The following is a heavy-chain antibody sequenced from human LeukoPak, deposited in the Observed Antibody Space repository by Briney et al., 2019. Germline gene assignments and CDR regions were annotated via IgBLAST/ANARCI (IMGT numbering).Heavy chain of an antibody. D-gene: IGHD1-26*01. J-gene: IGHJ4*02. V-gene: IGHV3-30*02. CDR1: GFTFSSYG. CDR3: AKGDTTWELPHDY. Sequence: GGSLRLSCAASGFTFSSYGMHWVRQAPGKGLEWVAFIRYDGSNKYYADSVKGRFTISRDNSKNTLYLQMNSLRVEDTAVYYCAKGDTTWELPHDYWGQGTLVTVSS. CDR2: IRYDGSNK.